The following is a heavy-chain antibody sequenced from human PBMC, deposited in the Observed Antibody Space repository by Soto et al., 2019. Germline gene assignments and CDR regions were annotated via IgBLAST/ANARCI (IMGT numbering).Heavy chain of an antibody. Sequence: GKGLAWVAVISYDGSNKYYADTVKWRLTISRDNSKNTLYLQMNRLRAEDTAVYFCARDRMDISFVKGERGIRYTVPGSAFLLNRSSDL. CDR2: ISYDGSNK. D-gene: IGHD2-2*03. J-gene: IGHJ2*01. V-gene: IGHV3-30-3*01. CDR3: ARDRMDISFVKGERGIRYTVPGSAFLLNRSSDL.